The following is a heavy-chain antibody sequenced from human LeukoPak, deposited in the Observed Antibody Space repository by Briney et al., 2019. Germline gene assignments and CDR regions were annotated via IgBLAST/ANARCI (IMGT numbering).Heavy chain of an antibody. D-gene: IGHD2-8*02. J-gene: IGHJ2*01. CDR1: GFIFSPYW. Sequence: PGGSLRLSCAASGFIFSPYWVTWVRQAPGIGLEWVANMKEDGGEKFYVDSVRGRFTISRDNAKNSLYLQMNSLRVEDTGVYYCARVRTEWYIDLWGRVTLVTVST. CDR3: ARVRTEWYIDL. V-gene: IGHV3-7*01. CDR2: MKEDGGEK.